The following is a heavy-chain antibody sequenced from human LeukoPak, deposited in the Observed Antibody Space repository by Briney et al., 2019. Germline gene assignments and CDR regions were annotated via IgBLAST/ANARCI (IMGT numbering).Heavy chain of an antibody. Sequence: GGSLRLSCAASGFTFSSYGMSWVRQAPGKGLEWVSYIGRSGGTLYYADSVKGRFTISRDNAKNSLYLQMNSLRAEDTAVYYCARDNSVDRHFDYWGQGTLVTVSS. CDR1: GFTFSSYG. J-gene: IGHJ4*02. CDR2: IGRSGGTL. CDR3: ARDNSVDRHFDY. D-gene: IGHD2/OR15-2a*01. V-gene: IGHV3-48*04.